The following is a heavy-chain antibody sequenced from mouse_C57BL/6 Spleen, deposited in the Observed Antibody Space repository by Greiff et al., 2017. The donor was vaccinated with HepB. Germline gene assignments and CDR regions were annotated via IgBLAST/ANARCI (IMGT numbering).Heavy chain of an antibody. Sequence: VQLQQSGAELVRPGTSVKVSCKASGYAFTNYLIEWVKQRPGQGLEWIGVINPGSGGTNYNEKFKGKATMTADKSSSTAYMQLSSLTSEDSAVYFCARDDMDYWGQGTSVTVSS. CDR2: INPGSGGT. J-gene: IGHJ4*01. V-gene: IGHV1-54*01. CDR3: ARDDMDY. CDR1: GYAFTNYL.